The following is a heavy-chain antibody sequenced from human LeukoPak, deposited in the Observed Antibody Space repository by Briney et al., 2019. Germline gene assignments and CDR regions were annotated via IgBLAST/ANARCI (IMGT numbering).Heavy chain of an antibody. J-gene: IGHJ4*02. CDR3: ARISYYYDDSGHPGYFDY. D-gene: IGHD3-22*01. V-gene: IGHV4-38-2*01. Sequence: SETLSLTCAVSGYSISSGYYWGWIRPPPGKGLEWIASIYYSGNSYYNPSLKSRATISVNTSKNQFSLKLSSVTAADTAQYYCARISYYYDDSGHPGYFDYWGLGTLVTVSS. CDR1: GYSISSGYY. CDR2: IYYSGNS.